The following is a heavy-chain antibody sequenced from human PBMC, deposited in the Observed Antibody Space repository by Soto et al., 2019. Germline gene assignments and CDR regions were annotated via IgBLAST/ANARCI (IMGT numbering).Heavy chain of an antibody. J-gene: IGHJ5*02. Sequence: SETLSLTCTVSGGSISSGGYYWSWIRQHPGKGLEWIGYIYYSGSTYYNPSLKSRVTISVDTSKNQFSLKLSSVTAADTAVYYCARESPPLGYCSGGSCYYGFDPWGQGTLVTVS. CDR3: ARESPPLGYCSGGSCYYGFDP. CDR2: IYYSGST. D-gene: IGHD2-15*01. V-gene: IGHV4-31*03. CDR1: GGSISSGGYY.